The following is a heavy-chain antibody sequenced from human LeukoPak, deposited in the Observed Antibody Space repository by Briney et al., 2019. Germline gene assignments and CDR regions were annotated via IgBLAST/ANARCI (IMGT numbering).Heavy chain of an antibody. Sequence: TPSETLSLTCTVSGGPISSHYWRWLPQPPGKGLEWIGYIYYSGSTNYNPSLKSRVTISVDTSKNQFSLKLSSVTAADTAVYYCARADYYDSSGYSDLDAFDIWGQGTMVTVSS. J-gene: IGHJ3*02. CDR1: GGPISSHY. V-gene: IGHV4-59*11. CDR3: ARADYYDSSGYSDLDAFDI. D-gene: IGHD3-22*01. CDR2: IYYSGST.